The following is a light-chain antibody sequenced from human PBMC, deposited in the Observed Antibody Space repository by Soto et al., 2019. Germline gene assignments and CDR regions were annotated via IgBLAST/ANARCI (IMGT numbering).Light chain of an antibody. CDR1: QSVTNNH. CDR3: QQSSNAPLT. J-gene: IGKJ4*01. Sequence: EIVLTQSPGTLSLSPGERATLSCRASQSVTNNHLAWFQQKPGQAPRLLIYSVSSRDTDIPDRFSGSGSGTDFILTISRLEPEDFAVYFCQQSSNAPLTFGGGTKVEL. V-gene: IGKV3-20*01. CDR2: SVS.